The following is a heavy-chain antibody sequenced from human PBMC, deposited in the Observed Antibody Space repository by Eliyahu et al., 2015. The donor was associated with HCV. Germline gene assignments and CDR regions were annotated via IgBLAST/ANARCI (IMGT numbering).Heavy chain of an antibody. Sequence: QVQLQESGPRLVKPSQTLSLRCTVSGASITRDDYYWSWIPPAAREGPGVDXXGXMYYSGTTYYNPSLESRATISPDRSTNQFSLSLTSVTAADTAVYYCASVPGSWGETRLDNWGQGTLVTVSS. V-gene: IGHV4-30-4*01. D-gene: IGHD1-26*01. CDR2: MYYSGTT. CDR1: GASITRDDYY. CDR3: ASVPGSWGETRLDN. J-gene: IGHJ4*02.